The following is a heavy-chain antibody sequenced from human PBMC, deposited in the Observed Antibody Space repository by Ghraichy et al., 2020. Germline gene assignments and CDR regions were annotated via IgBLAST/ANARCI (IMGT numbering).Heavy chain of an antibody. CDR3: ARVRGYSYGSDALDI. CDR1: GFTFSNYW. D-gene: IGHD5-18*01. CDR2: IKQDASEK. Sequence: GGSLRLSCAASGFTFSNYWMSWVRQAPGKGLECVANIKQDASEKYYVDSVKGRFTISRDNAKNSLFLQMNSLRAEDTAVYYCARVRGYSYGSDALDIWGQGTMVTVSS. V-gene: IGHV3-7*01. J-gene: IGHJ3*02.